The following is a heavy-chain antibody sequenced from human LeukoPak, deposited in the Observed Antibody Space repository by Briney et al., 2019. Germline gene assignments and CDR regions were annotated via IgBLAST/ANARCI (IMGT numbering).Heavy chain of an antibody. CDR3: ARDRPNYYGSDGHYYRRDGDY. CDR2: ITSRGEST. V-gene: IGHV3-23*01. D-gene: IGHD3-22*01. Sequence: GGSLRLSCAASGFTFSNYAMSWVRQAPGQGLQWFSSITSRGESTWYVDSVKGRFTITRDNSKNTLYLQMHSLRAEDTAAYYCARDRPNYYGSDGHYYRRDGDYWGRGTLVSVSS. J-gene: IGHJ4*02. CDR1: GFTFSNYA.